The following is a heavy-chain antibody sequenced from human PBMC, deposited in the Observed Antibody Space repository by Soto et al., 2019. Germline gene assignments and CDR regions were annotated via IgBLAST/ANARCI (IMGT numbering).Heavy chain of an antibody. D-gene: IGHD3-16*01. CDR2: MNPNSSNT. CDR3: ASLGRNLRGQGMDV. J-gene: IGHJ6*02. Sequence: ASMKVSCKASGYTFTSYDINRVRQATGQGLEWMGWMNPNSSNTGYAQKFQGRVTMTRNTSISTAYMELSSLRSEDTAVYYCASLGRNLRGQGMDVWGQGTTVTVSS. CDR1: GYTFTSYD. V-gene: IGHV1-8*01.